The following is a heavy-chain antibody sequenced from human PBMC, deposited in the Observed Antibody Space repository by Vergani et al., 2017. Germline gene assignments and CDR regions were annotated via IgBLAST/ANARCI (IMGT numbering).Heavy chain of an antibody. CDR2: IRSKAYGQAT. CDR1: GFTFGYYA. CDR3: VRDQVTMLRGSDALDI. V-gene: IGHV3-49*03. Sequence: EVQLVESGGDLVQPGRSLRLSCTASGFTFGYYAMDWFRQAPGQGLEWVGCIRSKAYGQATIYAASVKGRFTISRDDSKSIAYLQMNNLQTEDTAMYYCVRDQVTMLRGSDALDIWLQGTMVTVSS. D-gene: IGHD3-10*01. J-gene: IGHJ3*02.